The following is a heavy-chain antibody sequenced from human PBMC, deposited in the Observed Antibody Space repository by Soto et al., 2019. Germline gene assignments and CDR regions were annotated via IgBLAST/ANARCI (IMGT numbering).Heavy chain of an antibody. V-gene: IGHV3-48*02. CDR2: ISTSGATR. D-gene: IGHD6-19*01. CDR3: ARVFGSGFDY. Sequence: EVQLVESGGGLVQPGGSLRLSCVASGFTFSTDSMNWVRQAPGKGLEWVAHISTSGATRYYADSVKGRFTISRDNAKTSLYLQMDSRRNEDTAVYYCARVFGSGFDYWGQGTLVTVSS. CDR1: GFTFSTDS. J-gene: IGHJ4*02.